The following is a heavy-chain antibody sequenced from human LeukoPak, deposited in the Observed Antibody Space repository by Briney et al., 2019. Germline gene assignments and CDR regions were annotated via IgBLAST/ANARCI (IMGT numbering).Heavy chain of an antibody. Sequence: SETLSPTCAVYGGSFSGYYWSWIRQPPGKGLEWIGEINHSGSTNYNPSLKSRVTISVDTSKNQFSLKLSSVTAADTAVYYCARSPGATTPDYWGQGTLVTVSS. CDR1: GGSFSGYY. V-gene: IGHV4-34*01. D-gene: IGHD1-26*01. J-gene: IGHJ4*02. CDR2: INHSGST. CDR3: ARSPGATTPDY.